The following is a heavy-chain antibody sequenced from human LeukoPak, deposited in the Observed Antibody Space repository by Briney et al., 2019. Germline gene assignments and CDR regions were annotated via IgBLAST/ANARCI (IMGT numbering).Heavy chain of an antibody. CDR3: ARGNSGSYSQDWFDP. D-gene: IGHD1-26*01. V-gene: IGHV3-9*03. CDR1: GFTFDDYA. Sequence: PGGSLRLSCAASGFTFDDYAMHWVRQAPGKGLEWVSGISWNIVTIGYADSVKGRFTISRDNAKKSLYLQMNSLRDDDMALYYCARGNSGSYSQDWFDPWGQGTLVTVSS. CDR2: ISWNIVTI. J-gene: IGHJ5*02.